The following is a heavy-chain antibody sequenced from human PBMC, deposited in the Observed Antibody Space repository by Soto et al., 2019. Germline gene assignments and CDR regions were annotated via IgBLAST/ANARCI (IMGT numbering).Heavy chain of an antibody. CDR1: GYTFTGYY. D-gene: IGHD2-21*02. Sequence: QVQLVQSGAEVKKPGASVKVSCKASGYTFTGYYMHWVRQAPGQGLEWMGWINPNSGGTNYAQKLQGWVTMTRDKSISTAYMELSRLRSDDTAVYYCARAHCGGDCYSGVDYWGQGTLVTVSS. CDR2: INPNSGGT. CDR3: ARAHCGGDCYSGVDY. V-gene: IGHV1-2*04. J-gene: IGHJ4*02.